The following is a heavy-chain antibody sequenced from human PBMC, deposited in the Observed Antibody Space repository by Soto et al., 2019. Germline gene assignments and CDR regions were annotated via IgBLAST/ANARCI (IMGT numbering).Heavy chain of an antibody. Sequence: SETLSLTCTVSGGSISSGGYYWSWIRQPPGKGLEWIGEINQSGSTNYNPSLKSRVTISVDTSKNQFSLKLSSVTAADTAVYYCARGSRHLFAHYYGSGSYYGCCLLDYWGQGTLVTVSS. J-gene: IGHJ4*02. CDR1: GGSISSGGYY. CDR3: ARGSRHLFAHYYGSGSYYGCCLLDY. CDR2: INQSGST. V-gene: IGHV4-39*07. D-gene: IGHD3-10*01.